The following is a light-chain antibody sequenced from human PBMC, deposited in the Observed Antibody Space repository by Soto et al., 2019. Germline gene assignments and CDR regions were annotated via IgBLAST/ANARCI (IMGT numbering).Light chain of an antibody. V-gene: IGKV3-20*01. CDR2: GAS. Sequence: EIVLPQSPGTLSLSPGERATLSCRATQSVSSSSLAWYQQKPGQAPRLLIFGASSRATGIPDRFSGRRAGTAFTLTISRLEPEDFAVYYCQQYGSSPSYTFGQGTKLEIK. J-gene: IGKJ2*01. CDR1: QSVSSSS. CDR3: QQYGSSPSYT.